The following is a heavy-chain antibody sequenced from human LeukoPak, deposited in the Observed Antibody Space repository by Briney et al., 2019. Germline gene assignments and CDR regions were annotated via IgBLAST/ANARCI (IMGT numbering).Heavy chain of an antibody. CDR1: GFTVSSKY. Sequence: GGSLRLSCAASGFTVSSKYMTWVRQAPGKGPEWLSVVYSDGGTLYADSVKGRFTISRDNSKNTVYLQMTSLRAEDTAVYYCARGLGLYDSSGYAFDYWGQGTLVTVSS. D-gene: IGHD3-22*01. V-gene: IGHV3-53*01. J-gene: IGHJ4*02. CDR2: VYSDGGT. CDR3: ARGLGLYDSSGYAFDY.